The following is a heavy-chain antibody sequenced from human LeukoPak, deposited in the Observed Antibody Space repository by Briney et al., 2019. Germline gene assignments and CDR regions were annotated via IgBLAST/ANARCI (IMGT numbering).Heavy chain of an antibody. V-gene: IGHV1-69*13. CDR3: ARVQSIAAAGPYYFDY. J-gene: IGHJ4*02. Sequence: AASVKVSCKASGGTFSSYAISWLRQAPGQGLEWMGGIIPIFGTANYAQKFQGRVTITADESTSTAYMELSSLRSEDTAVYYCARVQSIAAAGPYYFDYWGQGTLVTVSS. D-gene: IGHD6-13*01. CDR2: IIPIFGTA. CDR1: GGTFSSYA.